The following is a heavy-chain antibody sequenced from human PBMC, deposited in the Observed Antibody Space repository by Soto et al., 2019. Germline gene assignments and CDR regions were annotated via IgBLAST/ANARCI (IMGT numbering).Heavy chain of an antibody. J-gene: IGHJ5*02. CDR2: IYSGGTT. CDR1: GFTVSSSY. CDR3: ARGDGDYDWFDP. V-gene: IGHV3-53*01. D-gene: IGHD4-17*01. Sequence: ESGGGLIQPGGSLRLSCAASGFTVSSSYMTWVRQAPGKGLEWVSLIYSGGTTYYADSVKGRFTISRDSSKNTLYLQMHSLRSEDTAVYYCARGDGDYDWFDPWGQGTLVTVSS.